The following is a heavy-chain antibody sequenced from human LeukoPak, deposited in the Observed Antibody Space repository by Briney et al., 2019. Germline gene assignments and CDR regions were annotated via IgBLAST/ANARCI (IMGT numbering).Heavy chain of an antibody. CDR3: ARDRTRTGYSSGWYHDY. J-gene: IGHJ4*02. CDR1: GYTFTIYD. CDR2: INPNSGGT. Sequence: ASVKVSFKASGYTFTIYDINWVRQATGQGLEWMGWINPNSGGTNYAQKFQGRVTMTRDTSISTAYMELSRLRSDDTAVYYCARDRTRTGYSSGWYHDYWGQGTLVTVSS. D-gene: IGHD6-19*01. V-gene: IGHV1-2*02.